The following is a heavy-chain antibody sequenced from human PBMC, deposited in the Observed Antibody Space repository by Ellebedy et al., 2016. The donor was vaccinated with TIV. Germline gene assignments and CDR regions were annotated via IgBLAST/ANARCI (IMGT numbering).Heavy chain of an antibody. D-gene: IGHD1-26*01. V-gene: IGHV3-11*01. CDR1: GFTFSDYY. CDR2: ISSSGSTI. J-gene: IGHJ5*02. Sequence: GGSLRLXXAASGFTFSDYYMSWIRQAPGKGLEWVSYISSSGSTIYYADSVKGRFTISRDNAKNSPYLQMNSLRAEDTAVYYCARYLTGGGWFNPWGQGTLVTVSS. CDR3: ARYLTGGGWFNP.